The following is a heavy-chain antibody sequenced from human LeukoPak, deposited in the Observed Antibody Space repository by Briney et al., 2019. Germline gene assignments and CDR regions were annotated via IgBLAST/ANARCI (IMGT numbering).Heavy chain of an antibody. J-gene: IGHJ5*02. V-gene: IGHV1-18*01. CDR2: ISAYNGNT. CDR1: GYTFTSYG. CDR3: ARGLYSSGLNWFDP. Sequence: ASVTVSCTASGYTFTSYGISWVRQAPGQGLEWMGWISAYNGNTNYVQKLQGRVTMTTDTSTSTAYMELRSLRSDDTAVYYCARGLYSSGLNWFDPWGQGTLVTVSS. D-gene: IGHD6-19*01.